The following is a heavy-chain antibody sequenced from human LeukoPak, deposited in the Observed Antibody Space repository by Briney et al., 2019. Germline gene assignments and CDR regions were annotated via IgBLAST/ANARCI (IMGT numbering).Heavy chain of an antibody. V-gene: IGHV3-48*03. Sequence: EPGGSLRLSCAASGFTFSSYEMNWVRQAPGKGPEWVSYISSSGSTIYYADSVKGRFTISRDNAKNSLYLQMNSLRAEDTAVYYCARDSSSWYLLRDFDYWGQGTLVTVSS. D-gene: IGHD6-13*01. CDR3: ARDSSSWYLLRDFDY. CDR2: ISSSGSTI. CDR1: GFTFSSYE. J-gene: IGHJ4*02.